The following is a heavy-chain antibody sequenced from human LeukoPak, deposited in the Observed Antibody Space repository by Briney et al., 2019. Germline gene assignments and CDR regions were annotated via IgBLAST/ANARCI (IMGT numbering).Heavy chain of an antibody. Sequence: GGSLRLSCAASGFTFSSYEMNWVRQAPGKGLEWVSYISNGGLSIYYADSVKGRFTISRDNAKNSLYLQMNGLRAEDTAVYYCGRVPRTTHAFDVWGQGTMVTVSS. CDR3: GRVPRTTHAFDV. V-gene: IGHV3-48*03. D-gene: IGHD1-1*01. CDR1: GFTFSSYE. J-gene: IGHJ3*01. CDR2: ISNGGLSI.